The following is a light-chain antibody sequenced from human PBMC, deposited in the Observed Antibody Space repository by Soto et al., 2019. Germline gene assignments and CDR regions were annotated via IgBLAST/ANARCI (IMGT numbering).Light chain of an antibody. V-gene: IGKV4-1*01. CDR2: WAS. Sequence: DIVMTQSPDSLAVSLGERATINCKSSQSVFYSANNKNYLAWYQQKSGQPPKLLIYWASNRESGVPDRFSGSGSGTDVTLTISSLQAEDVAVYYCQQYLGNPLTFCGGTKVEIK. CDR1: QSVFYSANNKNY. CDR3: QQYLGNPLT. J-gene: IGKJ4*01.